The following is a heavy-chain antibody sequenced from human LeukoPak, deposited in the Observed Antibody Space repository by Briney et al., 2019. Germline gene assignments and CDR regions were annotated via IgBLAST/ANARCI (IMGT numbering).Heavy chain of an antibody. V-gene: IGHV3-23*01. D-gene: IGHD3-16*01. J-gene: IGHJ4*02. CDR2: ISGSGGST. Sequence: GGSLRLSCAASGFTFSSYAMSWVRQAPGKGLEWVSAISGSGGSTYYADSVKGRFTISRDNSKNTLYLQMDSLRVEDTAVYYCARDPPSRGTRYFDYWGQGILVTVSS. CDR1: GFTFSSYA. CDR3: ARDPPSRGTRYFDY.